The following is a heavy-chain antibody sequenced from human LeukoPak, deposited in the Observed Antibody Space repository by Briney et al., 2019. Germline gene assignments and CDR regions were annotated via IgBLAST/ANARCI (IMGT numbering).Heavy chain of an antibody. Sequence: SVKGRFTISRDNAKNSLYLQMNSLRAEDTAVYYCARVFDLWGRGTLVTVSS. CDR3: ARVFDL. V-gene: IGHV3-21*01. J-gene: IGHJ2*01.